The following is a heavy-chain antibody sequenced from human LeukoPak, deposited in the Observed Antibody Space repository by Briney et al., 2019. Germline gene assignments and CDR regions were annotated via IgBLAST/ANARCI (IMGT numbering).Heavy chain of an antibody. CDR1: GYTFTSYG. D-gene: IGHD6-13*01. CDR3: ARLSDYGSSWYFYYYGMDV. CDR2: ISAYNGNT. J-gene: IGHJ6*02. Sequence: VASVKVSCKASGYTFTSYGISWVRQAPGQGLEWMGWISAYNGNTNYAQKLQGRVTMTTDTSTSTAYMELRSLRSDDTAVYYCARLSDYGSSWYFYYYGMDVWGQGTTVTVSS. V-gene: IGHV1-18*01.